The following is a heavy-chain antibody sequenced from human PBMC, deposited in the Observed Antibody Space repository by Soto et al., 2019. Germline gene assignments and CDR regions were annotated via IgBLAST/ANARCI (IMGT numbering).Heavy chain of an antibody. D-gene: IGHD3-9*01. CDR2: IYYSGST. V-gene: IGHV4-59*01. J-gene: IGHJ4*02. CDR3: ARAISTGYNILTGYYMDY. CDR1: CGSISSYY. Sequence: PSETLSLTCTVACGSISSYYWSWIRQPPGKGLERIGYIYYSGSTNYNPSLKSRGTISVDTSKNQFSLKLTSVTAADTAVYYCARAISTGYNILTGYYMDYWGQGSLVTVSS.